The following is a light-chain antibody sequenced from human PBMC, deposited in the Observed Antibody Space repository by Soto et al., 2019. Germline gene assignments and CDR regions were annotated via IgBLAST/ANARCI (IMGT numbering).Light chain of an antibody. V-gene: IGLV2-14*01. Sequence: QSALTQPASVSGSPGQSITISCTGTSSDVGGYNYASWYQQHPGKAPKLMIYDVSNRPSGVSDRFSGSKSGNTASLTISGLQAEDEADYYCSSHTSSSTHVVFGGGTKLTVL. CDR2: DVS. CDR1: SSDVGGYNY. CDR3: SSHTSSSTHVV. J-gene: IGLJ2*01.